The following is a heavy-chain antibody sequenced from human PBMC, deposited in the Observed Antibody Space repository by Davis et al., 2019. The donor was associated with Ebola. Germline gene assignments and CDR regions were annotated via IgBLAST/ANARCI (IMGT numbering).Heavy chain of an antibody. D-gene: IGHD1-7*01. V-gene: IGHV4-59*01. Sequence: SETLSLTCTVSGGSISYYYWTWIRQPPGKGLEWIGNIYYSGSTNYNPSLKSRVIISIDTSKNQFSLKLTSVTAADTAVYYCARGGIGTTHYYYGMDVWGQGTTVTVSS. CDR1: GGSISYYY. J-gene: IGHJ6*02. CDR2: IYYSGST. CDR3: ARGGIGTTHYYYGMDV.